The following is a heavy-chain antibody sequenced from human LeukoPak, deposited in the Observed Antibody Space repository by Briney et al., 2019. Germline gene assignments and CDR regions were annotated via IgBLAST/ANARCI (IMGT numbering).Heavy chain of an antibody. J-gene: IGHJ4*02. V-gene: IGHV4-34*01. CDR3: ASLPIAAAGTWTYYFDY. D-gene: IGHD6-13*01. CDR2: INHSGST. Sequence: SETLSLTCAAYGGSFSGYYWSWIRQPPGKGLEWIGEINHSGSTNYNPSLKSRVTISVDTSKNQFSLKLSSVTAADTAVYYCASLPIAAAGTWTYYFDYWGQGTLVTVSS. CDR1: GGSFSGYY.